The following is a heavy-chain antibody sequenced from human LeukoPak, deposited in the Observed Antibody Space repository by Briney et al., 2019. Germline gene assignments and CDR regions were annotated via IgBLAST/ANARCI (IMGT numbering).Heavy chain of an antibody. J-gene: IGHJ4*02. D-gene: IGHD3-22*01. CDR3: ARGSYSSYYFSHVDF. CDR2: ISYDGNNK. CDR1: GFTFSSYA. Sequence: GTSLRLSCAASGFTFSSYAIHWVRQAPGKGLEWVSVISYDGNNKFYTDSVKGRFTISRDNSKNTLSLQMNSLRAEDTAVYYCARGSYSSYYFSHVDFWGRGTLVTVSS. V-gene: IGHV3-30-3*01.